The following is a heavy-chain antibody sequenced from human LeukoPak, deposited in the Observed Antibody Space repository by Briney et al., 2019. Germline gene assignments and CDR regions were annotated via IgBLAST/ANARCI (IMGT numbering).Heavy chain of an antibody. J-gene: IGHJ4*02. CDR1: GGSISSYY. D-gene: IGHD1-26*01. CDR3: ARYYVAGGYYFDY. Sequence: SETLSLTRTVSGGSISSYYWSWIRQPPGKGLEWIGYIYYSGSTNYNPSLKSRVTISVDTSKNQFSLKLSSVTAADTAVYYCARYYVAGGYYFDYWGQGTLVTVSS. V-gene: IGHV4-59*01. CDR2: IYYSGST.